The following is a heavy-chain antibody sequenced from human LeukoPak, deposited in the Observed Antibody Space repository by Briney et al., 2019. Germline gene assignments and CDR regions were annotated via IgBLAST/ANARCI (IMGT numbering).Heavy chain of an antibody. CDR2: IYSGGST. V-gene: IGHV3-66*02. CDR3: ARDGAATLTRREDY. Sequence: PGGSLRLSCAASAFTFSNYAMSWVRQAPGKGLEWVSVIYSGGSTYYADSVKGRFTISRDNSKNTLYLQMNSLRAEDTTVYYCARDGAATLTRREDYWGQGTLVTVSS. D-gene: IGHD4-17*01. J-gene: IGHJ4*02. CDR1: AFTFSNYA.